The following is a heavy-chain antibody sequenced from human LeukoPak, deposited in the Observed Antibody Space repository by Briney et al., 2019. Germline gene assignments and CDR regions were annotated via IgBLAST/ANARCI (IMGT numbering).Heavy chain of an antibody. CDR2: IYYSGST. J-gene: IGHJ4*02. CDR3: ARVVPEIVGASGVLDY. D-gene: IGHD1-26*01. Sequence: PSETLSLTCTVSGDSISSYYRSWIRQPPGKGLEWIGSIYYSGSTNYNSSLKSRVTISVDTSKNQSSLKLSSVTAADTAVYYCARVVPEIVGASGVLDYCGQGTLVTVSS. CDR1: GDSISSYY. V-gene: IGHV4-59*01.